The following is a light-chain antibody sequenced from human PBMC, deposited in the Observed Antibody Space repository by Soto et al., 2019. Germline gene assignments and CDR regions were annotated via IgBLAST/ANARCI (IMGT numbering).Light chain of an antibody. Sequence: AIQMTQSPSSLSASVGDRVTITCRASQGIGNDLGWYQQKSGKAPKLLIYAASNLRSGVPSRFSGSGSGTDFTLTISGLQPEDVATYYCLQDNNYPLTFGGGTKVEI. J-gene: IGKJ4*01. V-gene: IGKV1-6*01. CDR2: AAS. CDR1: QGIGND. CDR3: LQDNNYPLT.